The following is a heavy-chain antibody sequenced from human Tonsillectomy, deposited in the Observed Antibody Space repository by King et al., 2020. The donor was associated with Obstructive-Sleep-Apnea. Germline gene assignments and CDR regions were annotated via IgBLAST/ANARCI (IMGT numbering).Heavy chain of an antibody. J-gene: IGHJ6*02. CDR2: ISWNSGSI. CDR1: GFTFDDYA. Sequence: VQLVESGGGLVQPGRSLRLSCAASGFTFDDYAMHWVRHVPGKGLEWVSGISWNSGSIGYADSVKGRFTISRDNAKNSLYLQMNSLRAEDTALYYCAKGSFTIFQSYGMDVWGQGTTVTVS. CDR3: AKGSFTIFQSYGMDV. D-gene: IGHD3-9*01. V-gene: IGHV3-9*01.